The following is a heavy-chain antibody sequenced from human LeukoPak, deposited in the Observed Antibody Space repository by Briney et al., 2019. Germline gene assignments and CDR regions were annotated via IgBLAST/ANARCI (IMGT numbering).Heavy chain of an antibody. CDR1: VYTFTGYY. V-gene: IGHV1-2*02. CDR3: VRDRTTVRGNWFDP. D-gene: IGHD3-10*01. CDR2: INPNRGNT. J-gene: IGHJ5*02. Sequence: ASVKVSCKASVYTFTGYYMHWVRQAPGQGLEWMGWINPNRGNTFYAQKFQGRVTVTRDTSISTAYMELSGLRSDDTAMYYCVRDRTTVRGNWFDPWGQGTLVTVSS.